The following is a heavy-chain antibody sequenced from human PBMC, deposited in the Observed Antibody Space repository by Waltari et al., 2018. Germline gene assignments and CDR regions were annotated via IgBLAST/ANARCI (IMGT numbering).Heavy chain of an antibody. CDR3: ARGFYSSSWYDAFDI. V-gene: IGHV4-4*07. CDR2: IYTSGST. CDR1: GGSLSSYY. Sequence: QVQLQESGPGLVKPSETLSLTCTVSGGSLSSYYWSWIRPPAGKGLEWIGRIYTSGSTNYNPSLKSRVTISVDKSKNQFSLKLSSVTAADTAVYYCARGFYSSSWYDAFDIWGQGTMVTVSS. D-gene: IGHD6-13*01. J-gene: IGHJ3*02.